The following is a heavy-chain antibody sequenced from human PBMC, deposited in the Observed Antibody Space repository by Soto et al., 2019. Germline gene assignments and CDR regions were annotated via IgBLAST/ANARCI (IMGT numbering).Heavy chain of an antibody. Sequence: EVQLVESGGGVIRPGGSLRLSCAASGFTFDDYGMSWVRQAPGKGLEWVSGINWNGDSTGYADSVKGRFTISRDNAKNSLYLQMNSLRAADTALYYCARGTIYCSGGSCYPVYWGQGPLVTVSS. D-gene: IGHD2-15*01. CDR2: INWNGDST. V-gene: IGHV3-20*04. J-gene: IGHJ4*02. CDR1: GFTFDDYG. CDR3: ARGTIYCSGGSCYPVY.